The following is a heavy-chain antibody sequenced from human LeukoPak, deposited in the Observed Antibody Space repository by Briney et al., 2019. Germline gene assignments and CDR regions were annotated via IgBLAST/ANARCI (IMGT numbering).Heavy chain of an antibody. V-gene: IGHV3-23*01. CDR1: GGSFSGYY. D-gene: IGHD6-19*01. CDR3: AKVLSSGGHWFDY. CDR2: ISSGGGST. J-gene: IGHJ4*02. Sequence: ETLSLTCAVYGGSFSGYYWSWIRQPPGKGLEWVSGISSGGGSTYYADSMKGRFTISRDNSENTLYLQMNSLRAEDTAVYYCAKVLSSGGHWFDYWGQGSLVTVSS.